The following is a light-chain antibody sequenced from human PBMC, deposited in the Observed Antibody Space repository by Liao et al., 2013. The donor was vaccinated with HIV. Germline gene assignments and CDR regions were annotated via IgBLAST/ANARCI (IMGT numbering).Light chain of an antibody. CDR1: NIGSKS. Sequence: SYVLTQPPSVSVAPGKTASITCGGNNIGSKSVQWYQHKAGQAPHLVISYDNDRPSGIPARFSGSNSGNTATLTINRVEAGDEADYYCQVWDSSSDHLYVFGTGTKVTVL. V-gene: IGLV3-21*01. CDR3: QVWDSSSDHLYV. J-gene: IGLJ1*01. CDR2: YDN.